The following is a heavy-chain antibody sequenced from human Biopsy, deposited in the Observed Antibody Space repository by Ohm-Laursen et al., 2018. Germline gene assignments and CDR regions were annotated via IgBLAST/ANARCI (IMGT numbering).Heavy chain of an antibody. J-gene: IGHJ3*02. CDR1: DASASSGRYY. D-gene: IGHD3-10*01. CDR3: ARAPADQYAARNYYSSHAFDM. CDR2: FYSSGTT. V-gene: IGHV4-61*01. Sequence: GTLSLTCTVSDASASSGRYYWTWIRQPPRKPLEWIGYFYSSGTTRHNPSLESRLSISMDTSKNEVSLRLTSMTAADTAVYFCARAPADQYAARNYYSSHAFDMWGQGTKVTVSS.